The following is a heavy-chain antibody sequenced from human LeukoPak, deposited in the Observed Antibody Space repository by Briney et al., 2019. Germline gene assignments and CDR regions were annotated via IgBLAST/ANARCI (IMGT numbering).Heavy chain of an antibody. CDR1: GGSFSDYY. Sequence: ETLSLTCAVYGGSFSDYYWSWIRQPPGKGLEWIGEINHSGSTNYNPSLKSRVTISVDTSKNQFSVKLRSVTAADTAVYYCARVGPDITSWHYWGQGTLVTVSS. CDR3: ARVGPDITSWHY. V-gene: IGHV4-34*01. D-gene: IGHD2-2*01. J-gene: IGHJ4*02. CDR2: INHSGST.